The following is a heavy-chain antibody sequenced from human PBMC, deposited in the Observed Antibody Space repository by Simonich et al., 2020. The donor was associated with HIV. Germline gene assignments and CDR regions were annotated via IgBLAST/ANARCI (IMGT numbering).Heavy chain of an antibody. D-gene: IGHD3-22*01. J-gene: IGHJ4*02. Sequence: VQLVESGGGVVQPGRSLRLSCAASGFTFSSYAMHWVRQAPGKGLEWVSYSSSRVRTIYYADSVKGRVTIARDNAKNSLYLQMSSLRAEDTAVYYCARGSYYDINGSRYFDYWGQGTLVTVSS. CDR3: ARGSYYDINGSRYFDY. CDR1: GFTFSSYA. CDR2: SSSRVRTI. V-gene: IGHV3-48*01.